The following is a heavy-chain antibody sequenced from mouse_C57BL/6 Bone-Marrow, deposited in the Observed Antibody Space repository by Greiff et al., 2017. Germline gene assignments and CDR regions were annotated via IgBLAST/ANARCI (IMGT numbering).Heavy chain of an antibody. CDR3: TRGDYEAY. V-gene: IGHV14-4*01. CDR1: GFNIKDDY. D-gene: IGHD2-13*01. J-gene: IGHJ3*01. CDR2: IDPDNGDT. Sequence: VQLQQSGAELVRPGASVKLSCTASGFNIKDDYMHWVKQRPEQGLEWIGWIDPDNGDTEYASKFQGKATITADTSSNTAYLQLSSLTSEDTAVYYCTRGDYEAYWGQGTLVTVSA.